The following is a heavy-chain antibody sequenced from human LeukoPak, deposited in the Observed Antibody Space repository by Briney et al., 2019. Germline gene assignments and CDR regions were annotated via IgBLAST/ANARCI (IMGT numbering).Heavy chain of an antibody. D-gene: IGHD3-10*01. CDR3: ARDFGGSGSYYNYFDY. CDR2: IYYSGST. CDR1: GGSISSGDYY. Sequence: PSQTLSLTCTVSGGSISSGDYYWSWIRQPPGKGLEWIGYIYYSGSTYYNPSLKSRVTISVDTSKNQFSLKLSSVTAADTAVYYCARDFGGSGSYYNYFDYWGQGTLVTVSS. V-gene: IGHV4-30-4*01. J-gene: IGHJ4*02.